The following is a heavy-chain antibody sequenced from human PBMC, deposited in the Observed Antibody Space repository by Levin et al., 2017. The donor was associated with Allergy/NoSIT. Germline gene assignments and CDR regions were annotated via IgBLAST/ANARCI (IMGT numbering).Heavy chain of an antibody. CDR2: ISGSGGST. CDR1: GFTFSSYA. J-gene: IGHJ4*02. CDR3: AKDHPPWGTVTGGVDY. D-gene: IGHD3-16*01. V-gene: IGHV3-23*01. Sequence: GESLKISCAASGFTFSSYAMSWVRQAPGKGLEWVSAISGSGGSTYYADSVKGRFTISRDNSKNTLYLQMNSLRAEDTAVYYCAKDHPPWGTVTGGVDYWGQGTLVTVSS.